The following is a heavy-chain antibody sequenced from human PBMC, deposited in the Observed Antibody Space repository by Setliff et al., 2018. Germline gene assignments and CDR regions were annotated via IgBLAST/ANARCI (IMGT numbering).Heavy chain of an antibody. V-gene: IGHV1-69*05. D-gene: IGHD3-22*01. Sequence: SVKVSCKASGATFSSYGISWVRQAPGQGLEWMAGTIPIFGTTEYAQKFQGRLTIITDESTNTAFMQLSSLRSDDTAVYYCVREGVDSRSSTDYRYYMDVWGKGTTVTV. CDR1: GATFSSYG. CDR2: TIPIFGTT. CDR3: VREGVDSRSSTDYRYYMDV. J-gene: IGHJ6*03.